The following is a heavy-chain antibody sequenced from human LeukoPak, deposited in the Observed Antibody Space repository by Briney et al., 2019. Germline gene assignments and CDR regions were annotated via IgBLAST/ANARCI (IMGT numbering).Heavy chain of an antibody. CDR2: ISGSGGST. V-gene: IGHV3-23*01. CDR3: AKDLGEEQQLIDAFDI. J-gene: IGHJ3*02. Sequence: PGGSLRLSCAASGFTFSGYAMSWVRQAPGKGLEWVSAISGSGGSTYYADSVKGRFTISRDNSKNTLYLQMNSLRAEDTAVYYCAKDLGEEQQLIDAFDIWGQGTMVTVSS. CDR1: GFTFSGYA. D-gene: IGHD6-13*01.